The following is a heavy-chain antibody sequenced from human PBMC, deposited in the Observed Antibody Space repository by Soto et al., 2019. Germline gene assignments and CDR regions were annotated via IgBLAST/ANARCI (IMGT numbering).Heavy chain of an antibody. CDR2: LSYDGSTN. CDR1: GFTFSDYD. V-gene: IGHV3-30*03. CDR3: ATKRSFHFDN. D-gene: IGHD1-1*01. J-gene: IGHJ4*02. Sequence: VQLVESGGGVVQPGRSLRLSCAASGFTFSDYDMHWVRQAPGKGLEWVAILSYDGSTNHYADSLEGRFTISRDNSKNPLIPHMNIMSAEDTAVDYSATKRSFHFDNWGQGTLVTVSS.